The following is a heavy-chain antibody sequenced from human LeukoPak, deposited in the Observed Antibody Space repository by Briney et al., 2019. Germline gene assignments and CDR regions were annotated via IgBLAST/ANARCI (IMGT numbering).Heavy chain of an antibody. CDR2: IYYSGST. V-gene: IGHV4-30-4*08. CDR1: GDSISSGDYY. CDR3: ARGDYGLNEFDY. Sequence: SETLSLTCTVSGDSISSGDYYWSWIRQPPGKGLEWIGYIYYSGSTHYNPSLKSRVTISVDTSKNQFSLKLSSVTAADTAVYYCARGDYGLNEFDYWGQGTLVTVSS. J-gene: IGHJ4*02. D-gene: IGHD4-17*01.